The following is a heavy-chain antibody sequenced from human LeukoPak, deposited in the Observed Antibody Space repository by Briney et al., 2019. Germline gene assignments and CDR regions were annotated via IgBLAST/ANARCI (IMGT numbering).Heavy chain of an antibody. Sequence: GGSLGLSCAASGFTFSSYWMSWVRQAPGKGLEWVANIKGDGSEKYYVDSVKGRFTISRDNAKNSLYLQMNSLRAEDTAVYYCAKGDGSNNYYMDVWGKGTTVTVSS. D-gene: IGHD3-10*01. CDR1: GFTFSSYW. J-gene: IGHJ6*03. CDR3: AKGDGSNNYYMDV. V-gene: IGHV3-7*01. CDR2: IKGDGSEK.